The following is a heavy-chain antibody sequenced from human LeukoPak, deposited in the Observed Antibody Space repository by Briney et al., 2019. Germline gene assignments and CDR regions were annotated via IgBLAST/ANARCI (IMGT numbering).Heavy chain of an antibody. Sequence: KSSETLSLTCTVSGYSISSGYYWGWIRQPPGKGLEWIGTIYHSGSTYYNPSLKSRLTISLDTSKNQFSLKLRSVTAADTAVYYCARVNSRLAYFDYWGQGTLVTVSS. J-gene: IGHJ4*02. D-gene: IGHD6-25*01. CDR2: IYHSGST. CDR1: GYSISSGYY. V-gene: IGHV4-38-2*02. CDR3: ARVNSRLAYFDY.